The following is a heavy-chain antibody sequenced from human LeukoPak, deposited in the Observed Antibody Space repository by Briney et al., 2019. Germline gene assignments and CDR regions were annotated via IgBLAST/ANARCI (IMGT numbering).Heavy chain of an antibody. CDR3: AKGNYNGMDV. CDR2: ISWNSGSI. Sequence: GGSLRLSCAASGFTFDDYAMHWVRQAPGKGLEWVSGISWNSGSIGYADSVKGRFTISRDNAKNSLYLQMNSLRAEDTALYYCAKGNYNGMDVWGQGTTVTVSS. V-gene: IGHV3-9*01. J-gene: IGHJ6*02. CDR1: GFTFDDYA.